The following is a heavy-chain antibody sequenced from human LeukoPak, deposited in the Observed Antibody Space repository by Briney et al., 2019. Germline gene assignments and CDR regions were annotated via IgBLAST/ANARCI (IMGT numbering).Heavy chain of an antibody. J-gene: IGHJ6*03. CDR2: ISWNSGSI. D-gene: IGHD3-10*01. V-gene: IGHV3-9*01. CDR1: GFTFDDYA. CDR3: ATDGSGSYYQYYYYYYYMDV. Sequence: PGGSLRLSCAASGFTFDDYAMHWVRQAPGKGLEWVSGISWNSGSIGYADSVKGRFTISRDNAKNSLYLQMNSLRAEDTAVYYCATDGSGSYYQYYYYYYYMDVWGKGTTVTVSS.